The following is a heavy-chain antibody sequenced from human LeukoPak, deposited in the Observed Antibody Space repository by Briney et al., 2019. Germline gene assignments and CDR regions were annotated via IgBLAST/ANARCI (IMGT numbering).Heavy chain of an antibody. J-gene: IGHJ4*02. CDR3: ARDARISYYFNSGSYYFPDY. CDR1: GFTFSSYA. CDR2: ISFDGNDK. V-gene: IGHV3-30*04. D-gene: IGHD3-10*01. Sequence: GGSLRLPCTAAGFTFSSYAIHWVRQAPGKGLEWVAVISFDGNDKFYADSVKGRFTISRDNSRNTLYLQMNSLRAEDTAVYYCARDARISYYFNSGSYYFPDYWGQGTLVTVSS.